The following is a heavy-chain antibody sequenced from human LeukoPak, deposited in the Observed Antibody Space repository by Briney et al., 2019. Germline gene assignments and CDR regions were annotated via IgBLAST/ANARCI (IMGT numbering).Heavy chain of an antibody. CDR1: GCPFRLYG. J-gene: IGHJ4*02. CDR3: ARVFLERLTSGYFDN. Sequence: GGSVRLSCGASGCPFRLYGVHGVRRAPGKGRVGVEDISYDGRQKYSGDSVKGRFTISRDNPKNTLYLQMNSLRDDDTAVYYCARVFLERLTSGYFDNWGQGTLVTVSP. CDR2: ISYDGRQK. D-gene: IGHD3-3*01. V-gene: IGHV3-30*03.